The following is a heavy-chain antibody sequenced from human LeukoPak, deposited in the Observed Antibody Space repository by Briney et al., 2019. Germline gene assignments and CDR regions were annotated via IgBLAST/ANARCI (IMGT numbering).Heavy chain of an antibody. CDR3: ARGSELARFDY. CDR1: VGTLSSYT. D-gene: IGHD1-26*01. Sequence: SVKVSCKASVGTLSSYTISWVRQAPGQGLEWMGRIIPILGIANYAQKFQGRVTITADKSTSTAYMELSSLRPEDTAVYYCARGSELARFDYWGQGTLVTVSS. CDR2: IIPILGIA. V-gene: IGHV1-69*02. J-gene: IGHJ4*02.